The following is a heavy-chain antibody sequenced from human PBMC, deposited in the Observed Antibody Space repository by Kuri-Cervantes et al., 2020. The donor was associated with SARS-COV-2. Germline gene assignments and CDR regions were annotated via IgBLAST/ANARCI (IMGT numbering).Heavy chain of an antibody. CDR2: IYYSGST. D-gene: IGHD5-12*01. CDR1: GGSISSSSYY. V-gene: IGHV4-39*01. CDR3: ATVARGAIVATIREGSDY. Sequence: SETLSLTCTVSGGSISSSSYYWGWIRQPPGKGLEWIGSIYYSGSTYYNPSLKSRVTISVDTSKNQFSLKLSSVTAADTAVYYCATVARGAIVATIREGSDYWGQGTLVTVSS. J-gene: IGHJ4*02.